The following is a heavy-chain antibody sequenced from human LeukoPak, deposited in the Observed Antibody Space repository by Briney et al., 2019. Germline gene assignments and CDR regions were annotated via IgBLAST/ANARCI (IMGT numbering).Heavy chain of an antibody. V-gene: IGHV1-18*01. CDR1: GYTFTSYG. Sequence: ASVKVSCKASGYTFTSYGISWVRQAPGQGLEWMGWISAYNGNTNYAQKFQGRVTITTDESTSTAYMELSSLRSEDTAVYYCARGPLHDFWSGYLDYWGQGTLVTVSS. J-gene: IGHJ4*02. D-gene: IGHD3-3*01. CDR3: ARGPLHDFWSGYLDY. CDR2: ISAYNGNT.